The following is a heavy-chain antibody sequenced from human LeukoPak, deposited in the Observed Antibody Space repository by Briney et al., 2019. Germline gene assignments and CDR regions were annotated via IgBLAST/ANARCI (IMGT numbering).Heavy chain of an antibody. CDR3: AKVKFYFDN. J-gene: IGHJ4*02. CDR2: ISHDGGST. CDR1: GFIFSNYA. Sequence: GGSLRLSCAASGFIFSNYAMSWVRQAPGKGLEWVSHISHDGGSTYYAASVKGRFTISRDNSKNTLYLQMSGLKDEDTAIYYCAKVKFYFDNWGQGTLVTVSS. V-gene: IGHV3-23*01.